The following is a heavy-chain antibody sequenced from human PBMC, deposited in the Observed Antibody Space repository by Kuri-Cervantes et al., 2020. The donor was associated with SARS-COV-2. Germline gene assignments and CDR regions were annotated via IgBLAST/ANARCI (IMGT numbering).Heavy chain of an antibody. V-gene: IGHV4-61*05. CDR3: ARVTRAGAAAFRWDYMDV. Sequence: GSLRLSCTVSGGSISSSSYYWGWIRQPPGKGLEWIGYIYYSGSTNYNPSLKSRVTISVDTSKNQFSLKLSSVTAADTAVYYCARVTRAGAAAFRWDYMDVWGKGTTVTVSS. CDR2: IYYSGST. CDR1: GGSISSSSYY. J-gene: IGHJ6*03. D-gene: IGHD6-13*01.